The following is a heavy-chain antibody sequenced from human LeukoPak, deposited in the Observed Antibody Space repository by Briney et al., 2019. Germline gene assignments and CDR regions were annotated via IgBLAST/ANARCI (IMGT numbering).Heavy chain of an antibody. CDR2: ISSIIGYI. V-gene: IGHV3-21*01. CDR1: GFTFSSYS. Sequence: GGSLRLSCAASGFTFSSYSMNWVRQAPAKGLEWGSSISSIIGYIYYTDSVKGRFTISRDTAKNSLYLQLNRLRAEDTAVYYCVRGSGKVDYWGQGTLVPVSS. J-gene: IGHJ4*02. CDR3: VRGSGKVDY.